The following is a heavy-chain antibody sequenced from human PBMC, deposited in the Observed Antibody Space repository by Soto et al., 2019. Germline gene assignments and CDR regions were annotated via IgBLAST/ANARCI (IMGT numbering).Heavy chain of an antibody. CDR3: AKVFYGDYDYFDY. Sequence: EVQLLESGGGLVQPGGSLRLPCAASGFTFSSYAMSWVRQAPGKGLEWVSAISGSGGSTYYADSVKGRFTISRDNSKNTLYLQMNSLRAEDTAVYYCAKVFYGDYDYFDYWGQGTLVTVSS. D-gene: IGHD4-17*01. CDR1: GFTFSSYA. CDR2: ISGSGGST. V-gene: IGHV3-23*01. J-gene: IGHJ4*02.